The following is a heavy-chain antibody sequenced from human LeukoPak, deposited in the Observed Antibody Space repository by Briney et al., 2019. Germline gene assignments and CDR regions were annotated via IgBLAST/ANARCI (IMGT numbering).Heavy chain of an antibody. J-gene: IGHJ4*02. CDR1: GFPVSSKY. D-gene: IGHD5-12*01. CDR3: TRGGAYDSHGVLDS. V-gene: IGHV3-53*01. Sequence: PGGSLRLSCAASGFPVSSKYMSWVRQAPGKGLERVSVLYSDGTMYYEDSLKGRFTISGDISKNTLYLQMNSLRAEDTAVYYCTRGGAYDSHGVLDSWGQGALVTVSS. CDR2: LYSDGTM.